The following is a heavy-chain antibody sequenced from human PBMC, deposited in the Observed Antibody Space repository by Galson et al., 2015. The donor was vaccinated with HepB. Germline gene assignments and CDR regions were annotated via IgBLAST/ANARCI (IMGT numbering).Heavy chain of an antibody. D-gene: IGHD3-22*01. CDR1: GFTFSSYA. CDR3: AKDLDSSGYYYLTAFDP. CDR2: ISGSGGST. J-gene: IGHJ5*02. Sequence: SLRLSCAASGFTFSSYAMSWVRQAPGKGLEWVSAISGSGGSTYYADSVKGRFTISRDNSKNTLYLQMNSLRAEDTAVYYCAKDLDSSGYYYLTAFDPWGQGTLVTVSS. V-gene: IGHV3-23*01.